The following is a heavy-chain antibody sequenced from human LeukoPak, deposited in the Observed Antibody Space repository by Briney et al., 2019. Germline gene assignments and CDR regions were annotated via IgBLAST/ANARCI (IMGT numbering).Heavy chain of an antibody. CDR1: GYTFTSYD. CDR2: MNPNSGNT. CDR3: AREAQIRPRRRRGFDP. J-gene: IGHJ5*02. V-gene: IGHV1-8*01. Sequence: GASVKVSCKASGYTFTSYDTNWVRQATGQGLEWMGWMNPNSGNTGYAQKFQGRVTMTRNTSISTAYMELSSLRSEDTAVYYCAREAQIRPRRRRGFDPWGQGTLVTVSS. D-gene: IGHD6-25*01.